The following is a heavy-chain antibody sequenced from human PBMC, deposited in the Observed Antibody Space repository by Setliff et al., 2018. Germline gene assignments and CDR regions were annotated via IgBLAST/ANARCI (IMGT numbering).Heavy chain of an antibody. J-gene: IGHJ6*03. CDR2: TIPMFGTT. Sequence: GASVNVSCQASGGTFSSYGISWVRQAPGQGLEWMGGTIPMFGTTNYARKFQGRVTIITGESTSTAYMQLSSLGSEDTAVYYCVREGVDSRSSTDYRYYMDVWGKGTTVTVSS. CDR3: VREGVDSRSSTDYRYYMDV. CDR1: GGTFSSYG. D-gene: IGHD3-22*01. V-gene: IGHV1-69*05.